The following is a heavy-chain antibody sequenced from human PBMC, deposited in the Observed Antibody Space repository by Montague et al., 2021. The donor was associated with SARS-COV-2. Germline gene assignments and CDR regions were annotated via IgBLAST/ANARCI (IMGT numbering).Heavy chain of an antibody. D-gene: IGHD6-19*01. CDR2: IFYSGST. J-gene: IGHJ4*02. CDR3: ASLKRGGIVVAGPYYFDY. V-gene: IGHV4-39*01. Sequence: IFYSGSTSYNPSLKSRVPISVDTSTNQFSLKLSSVTAADTAVYDCASLKRGGIVVAGPYYFDYWGQGTLGTVSS.